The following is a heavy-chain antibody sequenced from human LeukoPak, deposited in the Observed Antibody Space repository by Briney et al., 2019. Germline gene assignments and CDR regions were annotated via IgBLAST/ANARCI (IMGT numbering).Heavy chain of an antibody. CDR2: ISSSSSYI. CDR1: GFTFSSYS. D-gene: IGHD3-22*01. Sequence: PGGSLRLSCAASGFTFSSYSMNWVRQAPGKGLEWVSSISSSSSYIYYADSVKGRFTISRDNAKNSLYLQMNSLRAEDTAVYYCARDREYYYDSSGYDAPDAFDIWGQGTMVTVSS. J-gene: IGHJ3*02. CDR3: ARDREYYYDSSGYDAPDAFDI. V-gene: IGHV3-21*01.